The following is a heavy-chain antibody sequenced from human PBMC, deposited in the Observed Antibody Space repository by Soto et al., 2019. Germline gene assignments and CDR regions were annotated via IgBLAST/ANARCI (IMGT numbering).Heavy chain of an antibody. V-gene: IGHV3-33*01. Sequence: QVQLVESGGGVVQPGKSLRFSCVASGFTFTEHGMHWVRQAPGKGLEWVAVIFDDGSNKYYADSVKGRFTISRDTSKNTLYLQMDSLRAEDTAVHYCSRDHNRVGGYNWVDAWGQGTLVTVSS. CDR2: IFDDGSNK. J-gene: IGHJ5*02. CDR1: GFTFTEHG. D-gene: IGHD3-16*01. CDR3: SRDHNRVGGYNWVDA.